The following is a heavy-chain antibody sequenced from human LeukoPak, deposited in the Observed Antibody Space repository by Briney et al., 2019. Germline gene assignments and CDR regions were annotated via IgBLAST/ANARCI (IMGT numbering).Heavy chain of an antibody. CDR3: AKDREEMAFDY. CDR1: GFTFSSYG. V-gene: IGHV3-30*18. Sequence: GRSLRLSCAASGFTFSSYGMHWIRQAPGKGLEWVAVISYDGSNKYYADSVKGRFTISRDNSKNTLYLQMISLRAEDTAVYYCAKDREEMAFDYWGQGTLVTVSS. D-gene: IGHD5-24*01. CDR2: ISYDGSNK. J-gene: IGHJ4*02.